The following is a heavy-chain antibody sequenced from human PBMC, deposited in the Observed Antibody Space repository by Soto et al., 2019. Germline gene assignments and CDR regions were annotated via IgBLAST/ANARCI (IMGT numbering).Heavy chain of an antibody. CDR1: GASISHGDYY. V-gene: IGHV4-30-4*01. J-gene: IGHJ2*01. CDR2: IDYSGKT. Sequence: QVQLQESGPGLVKPAQTLSLTCTVSGASISHGDYYWSWIRQPPGKGLEWIGHIDYSGKTSYNSSLQSRVSITKDTSQNHVSLILSSFTDADKAVYFCAREGWGEYYDTWGYFQPWYIGLWGRGTLV. CDR3: AREGWGEYYDTWGYFQPWYIGL. D-gene: IGHD3-16*01.